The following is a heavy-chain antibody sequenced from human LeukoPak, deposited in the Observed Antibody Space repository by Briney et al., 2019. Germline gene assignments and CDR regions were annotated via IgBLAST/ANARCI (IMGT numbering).Heavy chain of an antibody. CDR3: ARALGSITIFGVVTLGYGYMDV. CDR2: INHSGST. CDR1: GGSISGYY. J-gene: IGHJ6*03. D-gene: IGHD3-3*01. Sequence: PSETLSLTCTVSGGSISGYYWSWIRQPPGKGLEWIGEINHSGSTNYNPSLKSRVTISVDTSKNQFSLKLSSVTAADTAVYYCARALGSITIFGVVTLGYGYMDVWGKGTTVTVSS. V-gene: IGHV4-34*01.